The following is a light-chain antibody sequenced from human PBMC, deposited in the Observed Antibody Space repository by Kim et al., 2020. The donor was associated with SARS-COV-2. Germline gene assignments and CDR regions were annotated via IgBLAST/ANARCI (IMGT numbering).Light chain of an antibody. V-gene: IGLV3-1*01. CDR2: QDS. J-gene: IGLJ2*01. CDR1: KLGDKY. Sequence: SYELTQPPSVSVSPGQTVSITCSGDKLGDKYACWYQQKPGQSHVLVIYQDSKRPSGIPERFSGSNSGNTASLTISGTQAMDEADYYCQVWDSATVVFGGGTKLTVL. CDR3: QVWDSATVV.